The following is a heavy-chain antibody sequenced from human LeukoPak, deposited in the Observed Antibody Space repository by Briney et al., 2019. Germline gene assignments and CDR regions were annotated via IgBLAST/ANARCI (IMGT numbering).Heavy chain of an antibody. D-gene: IGHD6-19*01. CDR1: GGSISSSSYY. V-gene: IGHV4-39*01. CDR3: ARQSPNSSGWYDFDY. CDR2: IYYSGST. J-gene: IGHJ4*02. Sequence: SETLSLTCTVSGGSISSSSYYWGWIRQPPGKGLEWIGGIYYSGSTYYNPSLKSRVTISVDTSKNQFSLKLSSVTAADTAVYYCARQSPNSSGWYDFDYWGQGTLVTVSS.